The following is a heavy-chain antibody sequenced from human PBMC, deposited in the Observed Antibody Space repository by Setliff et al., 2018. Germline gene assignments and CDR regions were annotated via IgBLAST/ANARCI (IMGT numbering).Heavy chain of an antibody. CDR3: ARLAGTMTIYGYYHYYMDV. D-gene: IGHD3-22*01. CDR2: IKQDGSEK. Sequence: ETLSLTCNVSGASVSSHYWDWVRQAPGKGLEWVANIKQDGSEKYYVDSVKGRFTISRDNAKSSLYLQMNSLRAEDTAVYYCARLAGTMTIYGYYHYYMDVWGKGTTVTVSS. CDR1: GASVSSHY. J-gene: IGHJ6*03. V-gene: IGHV3-7*01.